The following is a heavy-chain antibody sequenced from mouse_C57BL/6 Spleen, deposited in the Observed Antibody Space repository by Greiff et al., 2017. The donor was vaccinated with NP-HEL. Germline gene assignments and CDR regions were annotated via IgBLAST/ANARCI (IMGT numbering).Heavy chain of an antibody. CDR2: INPYNGGT. Sequence: VQLQQSGPVLVKPGASVKMSCKASGYTFTDYYMNWVKQSHGKSLEWIGVINPYNGGTSYNQKFKGKATLTVDKSSSTAYMELNSLTSEDAAVYYCARRGRTGSFDYWGQGTTLTVSS. V-gene: IGHV1-19*01. CDR3: ARRGRTGSFDY. CDR1: GYTFTDYY. J-gene: IGHJ2*01. D-gene: IGHD4-1*01.